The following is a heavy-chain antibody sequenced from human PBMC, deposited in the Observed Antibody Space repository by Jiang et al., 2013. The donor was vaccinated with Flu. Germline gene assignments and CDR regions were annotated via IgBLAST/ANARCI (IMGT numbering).Heavy chain of an antibody. D-gene: IGHD3-16*02. J-gene: IGHJ3*02. CDR1: GFIFSSYG. CDR3: AKQMITFGGVIVRPDAFDI. Sequence: VQLVESGGGVVQPGRSLRLSCAASGFIFSSYGMHWVRQSPGKGLEWVAVISYQGTNKYYADSVKGRFTISRDNSKNTLYLQMNSLRAEDTAVYYCAKQMITFGGVIVRPDAFDIWGQGTMVTVSS. CDR2: ISYQGTNK. V-gene: IGHV3-30*18.